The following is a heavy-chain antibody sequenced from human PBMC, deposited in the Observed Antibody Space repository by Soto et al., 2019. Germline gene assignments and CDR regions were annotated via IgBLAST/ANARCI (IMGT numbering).Heavy chain of an antibody. CDR1: GFTFTNYW. Sequence: EVLVVESGGGLVQPGGSLRLSCAASGFTFTNYWIHWIRQAPGQGLVWVSRINSDVSGIRYADSVKGRFTISRDNAKNTVDLQMNSLRAEDTAVFYCAREGFTMLGGSGMDVWGQGTTVTVSS. J-gene: IGHJ6*02. D-gene: IGHD3-10*02. V-gene: IGHV3-74*01. CDR2: INSDVSGI. CDR3: AREGFTMLGGSGMDV.